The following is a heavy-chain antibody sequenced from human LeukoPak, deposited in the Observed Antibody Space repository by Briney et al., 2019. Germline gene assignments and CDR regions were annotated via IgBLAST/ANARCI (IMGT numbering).Heavy chain of an antibody. CDR2: IKTDGSQI. D-gene: IGHD5-18*01. J-gene: IGHJ5*02. Sequence: GGSLLLSCVASGFTFSSYWMTWVRQAPGKGLEWVANIKTDGSQIYYVDSVKGRFTISRDNAKNSLYLQMNSLRAEDTAVYYCAKARRIQLWLSWGQGTLVTVSS. CDR1: GFTFSSYW. CDR3: AKARRIQLWLS. V-gene: IGHV3-7*03.